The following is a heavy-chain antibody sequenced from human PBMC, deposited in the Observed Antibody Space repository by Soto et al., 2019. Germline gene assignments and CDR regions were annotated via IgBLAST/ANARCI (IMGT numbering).Heavy chain of an antibody. Sequence: SETLSLTCSIYSGSFSGYYWSWIRQPPGKGLEWIGEISQSGDTHYSPSLKSRLIMSIDTSKNQFSLRLTSVTAADSAVYYCAREPFLPKARNDYWGQGALVTVS. V-gene: IGHV4-34*01. CDR2: ISQSGDT. D-gene: IGHD3-3*01. CDR1: SGSFSGYY. J-gene: IGHJ4*02. CDR3: AREPFLPKARNDY.